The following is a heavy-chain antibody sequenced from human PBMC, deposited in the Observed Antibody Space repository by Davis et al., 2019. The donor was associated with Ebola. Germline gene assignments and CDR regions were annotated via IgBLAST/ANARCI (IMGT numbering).Heavy chain of an antibody. V-gene: IGHV1-2*06. J-gene: IGHJ4*02. Sequence: ASVKVSCKASGYPFSTFGLSWVRQAPGQGLEWMGRINPNSGGTIHAQKFQGRVAMIRDTSISTAYMELSSLTSDDTAVYYCARGPRPYSDSGYCDSWGQGTLVTVSS. CDR3: ARGPRPYSDSGYCDS. CDR1: GYPFSTFG. D-gene: IGHD4-11*01. CDR2: INPNSGGT.